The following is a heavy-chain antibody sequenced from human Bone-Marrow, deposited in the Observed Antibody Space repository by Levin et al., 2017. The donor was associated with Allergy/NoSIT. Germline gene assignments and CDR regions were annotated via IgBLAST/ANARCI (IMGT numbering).Heavy chain of an antibody. D-gene: IGHD6-13*01. Sequence: GSGPTLVKPTQTLRLTCSFSGFSLSTSGVGVGWIRQPPGKALEWLGIIYWDDDNRYSPSLKNRLSITKDTSKNQVVLAVTNMDPVDTATYFCAHTSFDYSTAPGHFDYWGQGTLVTVSS. CDR2: IYWDDDN. CDR3: AHTSFDYSTAPGHFDY. V-gene: IGHV2-5*02. CDR1: GFSLSTSGVG. J-gene: IGHJ4*02.